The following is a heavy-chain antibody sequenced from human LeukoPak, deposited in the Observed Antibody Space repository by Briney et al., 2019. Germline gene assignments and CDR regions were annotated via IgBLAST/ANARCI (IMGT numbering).Heavy chain of an antibody. J-gene: IGHJ4*02. V-gene: IGHV3-23*01. CDR1: GFTFSSYA. CDR3: AKDYNNGPSFLVSY. CDR2: ISGSGGST. D-gene: IGHD3-10*01. Sequence: PGGSLRLSCAASGFTFSSYAMSWVRQAPGKGLEWVSAISGSGGSTYYADSVKGRFTISRDNSKNTLYLQMNSLRAEDTAVYYCAKDYNNGPSFLVSYWGQGTLVTVSS.